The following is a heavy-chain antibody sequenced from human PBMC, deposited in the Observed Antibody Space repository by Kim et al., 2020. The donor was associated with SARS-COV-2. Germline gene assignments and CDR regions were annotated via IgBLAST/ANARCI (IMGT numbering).Heavy chain of an antibody. Sequence: SETLSLTCTVSGGSFSSSSYYWGWIRQPPGKGLEWIGSVYFSGSAYYNPSLQSRLTISVDTSNIQFSLKLNSVTAADTAVYYCGRFHSGSSDFWGQGTL. J-gene: IGHJ4*02. CDR3: GRFHSGSSDF. CDR1: GGSFSSSSYY. D-gene: IGHD1-26*01. CDR2: VYFSGSA. V-gene: IGHV4-39*01.